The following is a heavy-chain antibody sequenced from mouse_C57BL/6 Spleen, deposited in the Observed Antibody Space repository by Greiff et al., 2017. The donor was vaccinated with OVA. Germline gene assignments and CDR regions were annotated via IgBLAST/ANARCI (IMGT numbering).Heavy chain of an antibody. CDR2: IDPETGGT. CDR1: GYTFTDYE. J-gene: IGHJ4*01. V-gene: IGHV1-15*01. CDR3: TRNWDEGAMDY. D-gene: IGHD4-1*01. Sequence: VQLQQSGAELVRPGASVTLSCKASGYTFTDYEMHWVKQTPVHGLEWIGAIDPETGGTAYNQKFKGKAILTADKSSSTAYMELRSLTSEDSAVYYCTRNWDEGAMDYWGQGTSVTVSS.